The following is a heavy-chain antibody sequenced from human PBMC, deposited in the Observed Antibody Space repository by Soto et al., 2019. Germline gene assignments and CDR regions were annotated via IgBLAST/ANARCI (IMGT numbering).Heavy chain of an antibody. D-gene: IGHD1-7*01. J-gene: IGHJ4*02. CDR3: AKDRVGGTFYTPLAF. CDR2: ITYDGSFQ. Sequence: GGSLRLSCQASGFNFDNYGMHWVRQAPGKGLEWVAVITYDGSFQYYADSVKGRFTISRDNSKNTLSLHLHTLKPEDTPVYHCAKDRVGGTFYTPLAFWGQASLVTFSS. CDR1: GFNFDNYG. V-gene: IGHV3-30*18.